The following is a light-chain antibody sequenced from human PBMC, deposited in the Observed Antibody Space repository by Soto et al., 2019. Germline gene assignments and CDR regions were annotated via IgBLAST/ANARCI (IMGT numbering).Light chain of an antibody. CDR3: QQYNSCPWT. V-gene: IGKV1-5*01. CDR1: QSISTW. CDR2: DAS. Sequence: DIPQLQSPSTLSASVGDRVTITCRASQSISTWLAWYQQKPGKAPKLLIYDASSMESGAPSRFSGSGSGTEFTLTISSLQPDDFATYYCQQYNSCPWTFSQGTKVDIK. J-gene: IGKJ1*01.